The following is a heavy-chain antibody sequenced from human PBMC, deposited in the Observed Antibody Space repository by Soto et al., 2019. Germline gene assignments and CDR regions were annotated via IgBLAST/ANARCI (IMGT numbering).Heavy chain of an antibody. CDR1: GGTFSSYA. V-gene: IGHV1-69*05. J-gene: IGHJ6*02. Sequence: GASVKVSCKASGGTFSSYAISWVRQAPGQGLEWMGMIIPICGTASYAQKFQGRVTMTRDASTSTAYMELSSLRSEDTAVYYCASSITIFGVVPYGMDVWGQGTTVTVSS. D-gene: IGHD3-3*01. CDR2: IIPICGTA. CDR3: ASSITIFGVVPYGMDV.